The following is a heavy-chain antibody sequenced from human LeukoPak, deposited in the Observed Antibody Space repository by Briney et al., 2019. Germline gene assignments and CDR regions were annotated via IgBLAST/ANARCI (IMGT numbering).Heavy chain of an antibody. V-gene: IGHV3-7*04. D-gene: IGHD2-15*01. Sequence: GGSLRLSCAASGFNFSKPWMSWSRRAGGKGWEWVASIKLDGSDKYYLDAVKGRFTISRDNAKNSLFLEMNSLRAEDTAVYYCVRNGGSFDYWGQGTLVTVSS. CDR1: GFNFSKPW. J-gene: IGHJ4*02. CDR2: IKLDGSDK. CDR3: VRNGGSFDY.